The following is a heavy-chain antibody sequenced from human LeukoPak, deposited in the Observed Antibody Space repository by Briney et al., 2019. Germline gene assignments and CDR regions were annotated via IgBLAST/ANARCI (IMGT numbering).Heavy chain of an antibody. V-gene: IGHV5-51*01. CDR3: VRSSVNWFDP. CDR1: GYSFTNYW. D-gene: IGHD3-3*01. Sequence: GESLKISCKGSGYSFTNYWIGWVRQMPGKGLEWMGIIFPGDSHTRYSPSFQGQVTMSADKSISTAYLQWSSLRASDTAMYYCVRSSVNWFDPWGQGTLVTVSS. CDR2: IFPGDSHT. J-gene: IGHJ5*02.